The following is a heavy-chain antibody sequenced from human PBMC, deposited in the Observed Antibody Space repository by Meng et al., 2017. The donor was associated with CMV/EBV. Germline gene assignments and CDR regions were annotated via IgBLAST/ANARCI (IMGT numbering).Heavy chain of an antibody. CDR3: ARNPSGSYPGDFYDY. CDR1: GFTFSSYW. V-gene: IGHV3-74*01. J-gene: IGHJ4*02. CDR2: INSDGSST. Sequence: ETLSLTCAASGFTFSSYWMHWVRQAPGKGLVWVSRINSDGSSTSYADSVKGRFTISRDNAKNTLYLQMNSLRAEDTAVYYCARNPSGSYPGDFYDYWGQGTLVTVSS. D-gene: IGHD1-26*01.